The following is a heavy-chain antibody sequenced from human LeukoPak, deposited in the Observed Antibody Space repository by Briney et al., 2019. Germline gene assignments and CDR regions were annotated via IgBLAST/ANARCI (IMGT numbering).Heavy chain of an antibody. CDR2: INPNSGGT. CDR3: ATSTYGERAYYYMDV. V-gene: IGHV1-2*02. J-gene: IGHJ6*03. CDR1: GYSFTDKY. Sequence: ASVKVSCKASGYSFTDKYMHWVRQAPGQGLEWMGWINPNSGGTNYAQKFQGRVTMTRDTSISTAYMELSRLRSDDTAVYYCATSTYGERAYYYMDVWGKGTTVTVSS. D-gene: IGHD4-17*01.